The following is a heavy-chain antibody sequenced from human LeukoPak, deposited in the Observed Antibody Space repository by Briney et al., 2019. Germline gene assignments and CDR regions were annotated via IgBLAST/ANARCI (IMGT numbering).Heavy chain of an antibody. CDR2: IYSGGST. Sequence: GGSLRLSCAASGFTVSSNYMSWVRQAPGKGLEWVSVIYSGGSTYYADSVKGRFTISRDNSKNTFYLQMNSLRAEDTAVYYCARDSDIAAAGYYFDYWGQGTLVAVSS. V-gene: IGHV3-53*05. D-gene: IGHD6-13*01. CDR1: GFTVSSNY. J-gene: IGHJ4*02. CDR3: ARDSDIAAAGYYFDY.